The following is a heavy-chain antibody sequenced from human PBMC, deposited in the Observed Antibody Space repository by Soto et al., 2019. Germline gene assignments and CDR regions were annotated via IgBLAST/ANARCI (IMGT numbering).Heavy chain of an antibody. CDR3: ARVRGDPEGGYYFYYMDV. V-gene: IGHV4-59*01. CDR1: GGSISTYY. Sequence: PSETLSLTCTVSGGSISTYYWSWIRQPPGKGLEWIGYIYYSGSTNYNPSLKSRVTISVDTSKNQFSLKLSSVTAADTAVFYCARVRGDPEGGYYFYYMDVWGKGTTVTVPS. J-gene: IGHJ6*03. CDR2: IYYSGST. D-gene: IGHD2-21*02.